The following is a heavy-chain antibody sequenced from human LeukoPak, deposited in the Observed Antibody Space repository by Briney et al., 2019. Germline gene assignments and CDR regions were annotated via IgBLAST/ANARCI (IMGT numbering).Heavy chain of an antibody. CDR3: ARQSEPKGDY. J-gene: IGHJ4*02. V-gene: IGHV1-2*06. CDR1: GYTFSDYY. Sequence: ASVKVSCKASGYTFSDYYIHWLRQAPGQGLEWMGRINPNSGVTNYAKNFQGRVTITRDTSISTASMELSSLRSDDTAVYYCARQSEPKGDYWGQGTLVTVSS. CDR2: INPNSGVT.